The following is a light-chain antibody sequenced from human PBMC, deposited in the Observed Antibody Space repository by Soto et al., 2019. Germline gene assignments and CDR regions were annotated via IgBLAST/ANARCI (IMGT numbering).Light chain of an antibody. Sequence: DTQMTQSPSSLSASVGDRVTLTCRSSQSISNYLNWYQQTPGKATKLLIYAASSLQSGVPSRLSGGGSGTDFTLTISSLQPEDFATYYCQQSYTSPPTFGGGTKVDIK. CDR2: AAS. CDR3: QQSYTSPPT. CDR1: QSISNY. J-gene: IGKJ4*01. V-gene: IGKV1-39*01.